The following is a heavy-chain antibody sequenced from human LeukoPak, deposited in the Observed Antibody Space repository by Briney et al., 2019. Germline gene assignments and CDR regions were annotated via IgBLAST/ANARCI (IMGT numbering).Heavy chain of an antibody. CDR1: GFTLSTYH. V-gene: IGHV3-30-3*02. CDR3: ATESSLSK. J-gene: IGHJ4*02. CDR2: IANDASFS. Sequence: GRPLRLFCGASGFTLSTYHMDWLRQATGRGLEVVADIANDASFSTYADSVKGRFTVPRDNSKNTLYLQRKSLRLDDTAVYYSATESSLSKWGQGELVTVSS. D-gene: IGHD6-6*01.